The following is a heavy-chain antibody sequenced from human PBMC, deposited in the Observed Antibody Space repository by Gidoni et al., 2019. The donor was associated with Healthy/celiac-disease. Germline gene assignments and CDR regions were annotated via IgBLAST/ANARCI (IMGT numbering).Heavy chain of an antibody. J-gene: IGHJ4*02. V-gene: IGHV3-30*04. CDR2: ISYDGSNK. CDR3: ARDRLYGDYVGYYFDY. D-gene: IGHD4-17*01. CDR1: GCTFSSDA. Sequence: QVQLVESGGGVVQPGRSLTLSCAASGCTFSSDAMHWVRQAPGKGLEWVAFISYDGSNKDYADSVKGRFTISRDNSKNTLYLQMNSLRAEDTAVYYCARDRLYGDYVGYYFDYWGQGTLVTVSS.